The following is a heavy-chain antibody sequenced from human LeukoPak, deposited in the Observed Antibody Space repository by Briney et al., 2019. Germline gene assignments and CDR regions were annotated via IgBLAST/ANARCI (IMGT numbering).Heavy chain of an antibody. CDR3: ARNYGSEAACDY. V-gene: IGHV1-46*01. J-gene: IGHJ4*02. Sequence: ASVKVSCKASGYTFTSYYMHWVRQAPGQGLEWMGIINPSGGSTSYAQKFQGRVTMTRDTSTSTAYMDMRSLRSEDTAVYYCARNYGSEAACDYWGQGTLVTVSS. CDR2: INPSGGST. CDR1: GYTFTSYY. D-gene: IGHD4-17*01.